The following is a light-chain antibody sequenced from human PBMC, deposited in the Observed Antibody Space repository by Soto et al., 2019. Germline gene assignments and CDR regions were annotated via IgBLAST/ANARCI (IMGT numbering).Light chain of an antibody. V-gene: IGLV2-14*01. CDR2: DVS. J-gene: IGLJ1*01. Sequence: QSVLTQPASVSGSPGQSITISCTGTSSDVGGYNYVSWYQQHPGKAPKLMIYDVSNRPSGVSNRFSGSKSSTSASLAITGLQSEHEADYYCAAWDDSLNGPYVLGTGTKVTVL. CDR1: SSDVGGYNY. CDR3: AAWDDSLNGPYV.